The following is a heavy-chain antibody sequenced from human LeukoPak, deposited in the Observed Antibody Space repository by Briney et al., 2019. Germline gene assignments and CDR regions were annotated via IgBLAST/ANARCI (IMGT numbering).Heavy chain of an antibody. J-gene: IGHJ6*03. CDR1: GGSISSSSYY. CDR3: ARVVDTFDYYYYMDV. D-gene: IGHD5-18*01. Sequence: SETLSLTCTVSGGSISSSSYYWGWIRQPPGKGLEWIGSIYYSGSTYYNPSLKSRVTISVDTSKNQFSLKLSSVTAADTAVYYCARVVDTFDYYYYMDVWGKGTTVTVSS. CDR2: IYYSGST. V-gene: IGHV4-39*07.